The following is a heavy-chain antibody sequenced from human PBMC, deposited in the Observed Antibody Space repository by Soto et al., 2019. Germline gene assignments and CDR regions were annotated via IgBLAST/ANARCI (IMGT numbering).Heavy chain of an antibody. Sequence: QVQVVQSGVEVRRPGSSVKVSCKASGDTFKNCVISWVRQAPGQGLEWMGGIIPLFGTTDFAQRFQGRLTITTDESTTTAYMELSRLRSEDTATYYCAAKLGFRKLSVVWGQGTKVIVSS. V-gene: IGHV1-69*01. CDR3: AAKLGFRKLSVV. D-gene: IGHD7-27*01. CDR1: GDTFKNCV. J-gene: IGHJ6*02. CDR2: IIPLFGTT.